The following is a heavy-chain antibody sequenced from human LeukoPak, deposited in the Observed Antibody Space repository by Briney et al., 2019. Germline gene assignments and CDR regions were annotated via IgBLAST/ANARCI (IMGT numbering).Heavy chain of an antibody. V-gene: IGHV3-7*03. CDR3: ASLDTAKQPLANH. CDR2: IREERGQE. Sequence: GGSLRLSCVASGLTVSNHWMSWVRQAPGKGLEWVANIREERGQEYYVDSVKGRFTISKNSAKNSLYLQMNTLRVEDTAMYYCASLDTAKQPLANHWGQGTLSPSPQ. CDR1: GLTVSNHW. J-gene: IGHJ5*02. D-gene: IGHD5-18*01.